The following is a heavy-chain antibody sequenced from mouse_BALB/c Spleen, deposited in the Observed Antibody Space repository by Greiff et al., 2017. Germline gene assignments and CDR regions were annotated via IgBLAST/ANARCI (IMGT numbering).Heavy chain of an antibody. CDR1: GYTFTDYA. CDR3: ARGVHYAMDY. V-gene: IGHV1S137*01. CDR2: ISTYYGDA. Sequence: VQLQESGAELVRPGVSVKISCKGSGYTFTDYAMHWVKQSHAKSLEWIGVISTYYGDASYNQKFKGKATMTVDKSSSTAYMELARLTSEDSAIYYCARGVHYAMDYWGQGTSVTVSS. J-gene: IGHJ4*01.